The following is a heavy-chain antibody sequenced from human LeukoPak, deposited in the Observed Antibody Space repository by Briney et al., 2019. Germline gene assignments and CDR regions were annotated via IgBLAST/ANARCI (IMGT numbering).Heavy chain of an antibody. D-gene: IGHD6-19*01. CDR2: IWYDGSKK. J-gene: IGHJ4*02. CDR3: AREDSSGWLSDY. CDR1: GFTFSSYG. V-gene: IGHV3-33*01. Sequence: GGSLRLSCAASGFTFSSYGMHWVRQAPGKGLERVAVIWYDGSKKYYADSVKGRFTISRDDSKNTLYLLMNSLRAEDTAVYYCAREDSSGWLSDYWGQGTLVTVSS.